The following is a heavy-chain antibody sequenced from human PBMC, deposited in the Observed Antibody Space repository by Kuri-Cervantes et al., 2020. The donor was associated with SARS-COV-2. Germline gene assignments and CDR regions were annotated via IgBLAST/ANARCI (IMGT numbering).Heavy chain of an antibody. CDR2: INHSGST. J-gene: IGHJ6*03. D-gene: IGHD7-27*01. CDR1: GGSFSGYY. Sequence: SQTLSLTCAVYGGSFSGYYWTWIRQPPGKGLEWIGEINHSGSTNYNPSLKSRVTISVDTSKNQFSLKLSSVTAADTAVYYCARGRLGRYYYYYMDVWGEGTTVTVSS. V-gene: IGHV4-34*01. CDR3: ARGRLGRYYYYYMDV.